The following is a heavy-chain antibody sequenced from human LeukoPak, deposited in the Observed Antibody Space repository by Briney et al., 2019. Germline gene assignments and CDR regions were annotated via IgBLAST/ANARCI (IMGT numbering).Heavy chain of an antibody. D-gene: IGHD6-19*01. V-gene: IGHV3-23*01. J-gene: IGHJ3*02. CDR1: GFTFDDYA. Sequence: GSLRLSCAASGFTFDDYAMSWVRQAPGKGLEWVSAISGSGGSTYYADSVKGRFTISRDNSKNTLYLQMNSLRAEDTAVYYCAKLWDSSGWTRGAFDIWGQGTMVTVSS. CDR3: AKLWDSSGWTRGAFDI. CDR2: ISGSGGST.